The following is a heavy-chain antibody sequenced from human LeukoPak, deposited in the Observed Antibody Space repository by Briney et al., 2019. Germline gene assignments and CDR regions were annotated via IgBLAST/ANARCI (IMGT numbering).Heavy chain of an antibody. CDR3: ATYNVNSRPRVFDY. CDR2: ISGSGGST. V-gene: IGHV3-23*01. Sequence: PGGSLRLSCAASGFTFSSYAMSWVRQAPGKGLEWVSAISGSGGSTYYADSVKGRFAISRDSSKNTLFLQMNSLRAEDTAVYHCATYNVNSRPRVFDYWGQGTLVTVSS. CDR1: GFTFSSYA. D-gene: IGHD4-23*01. J-gene: IGHJ4*02.